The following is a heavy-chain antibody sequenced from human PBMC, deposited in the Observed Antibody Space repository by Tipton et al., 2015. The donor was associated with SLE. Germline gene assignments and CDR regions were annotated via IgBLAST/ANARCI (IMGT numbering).Heavy chain of an antibody. D-gene: IGHD2/OR15-2a*01. CDR2: IYTSGAT. J-gene: IGHJ3*02. CDR1: GVSISSSY. CDR3: ARVWLNNAFDI. V-gene: IGHV4-4*07. Sequence: TLSLTCNVSGVSISSSYWSWIRQSAGKGLEWIERIYTSGATDDNPPLKSRVTMSVDMSKNQIFLKMTSVTAVDSAVYFCARVWLNNAFDIWGQGTRVTVSS.